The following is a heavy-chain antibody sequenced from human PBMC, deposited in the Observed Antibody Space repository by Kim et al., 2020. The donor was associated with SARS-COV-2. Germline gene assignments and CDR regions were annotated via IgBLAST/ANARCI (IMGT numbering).Heavy chain of an antibody. V-gene: IGHV4-61*01. Sequence: SETLSLTCTVSGGSVSSDTYSWNWIRQSPGKTLEWIGYIYYTGDINYNPSLRSRVTISLDTSKKQFSLKMTSVTAADTAVYFCARSPMVRQPIKRGAYDIWGEGAMGTVSS. CDR1: GGSVSSDTYS. CDR3: ARSPMVRQPIKRGAYDI. D-gene: IGHD3-10*01. J-gene: IGHJ3*02. CDR2: IYYTGDI.